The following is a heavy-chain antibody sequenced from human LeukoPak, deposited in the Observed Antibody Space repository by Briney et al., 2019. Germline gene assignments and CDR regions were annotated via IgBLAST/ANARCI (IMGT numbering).Heavy chain of an antibody. J-gene: IGHJ4*02. Sequence: GGSPRLSSAPSGFTLSSDSIXXXXXXXXXXXXXXSSISSSSSYIYYADSVKGRFTISRXNXXXSPXLQMNSLRAEDTAVYYCARGYYYDSRRFYYFDYWGQGTLVTVSS. CDR3: ARGYYYDSRRFYYFDY. V-gene: IGHV3-21*01. CDR2: ISSSSSYI. CDR1: GFTLSSDS. D-gene: IGHD3-22*01.